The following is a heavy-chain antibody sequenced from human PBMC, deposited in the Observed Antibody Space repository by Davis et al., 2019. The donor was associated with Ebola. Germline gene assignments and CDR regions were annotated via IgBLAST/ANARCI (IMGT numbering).Heavy chain of an antibody. D-gene: IGHD3-3*01. CDR2: ISSSSSTI. J-gene: IGHJ4*02. V-gene: IGHV3-48*04. Sequence: PGGSLRLSCAASGFTFSSYSMNWVRQAPGKGLEWVSYISSSSSTIYYADSVKGRFTISRDNAKNSLYLQMNILRAEDTAVYYCARDGAELRFLEWVVGAVDYWGQGTLVTVSS. CDR3: ARDGAELRFLEWVVGAVDY. CDR1: GFTFSSYS.